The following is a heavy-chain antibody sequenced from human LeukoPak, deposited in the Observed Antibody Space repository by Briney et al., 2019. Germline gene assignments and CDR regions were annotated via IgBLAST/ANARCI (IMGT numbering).Heavy chain of an antibody. J-gene: IGHJ3*02. CDR2: IYNTGAT. CDR3: ARIEWERLGRAFDI. D-gene: IGHD1-26*01. Sequence: TGGSLRLSCAASGFTVSDNYMTWVRQAPGKGLEWVSSIYNTGATHYAESVKGRFTISRDNSKNTLLLQMNSLRAEDMAVYYCARIEWERLGRAFDIWGQGTMVTVSS. V-gene: IGHV3-53*01. CDR1: GFTVSDNY.